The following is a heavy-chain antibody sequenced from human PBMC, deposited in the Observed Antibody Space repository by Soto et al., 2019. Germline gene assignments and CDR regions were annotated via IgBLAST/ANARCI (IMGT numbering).Heavy chain of an antibody. V-gene: IGHV4-59*02. D-gene: IGHD6-19*01. CDR3: ARVHSGWSSGHGLDV. J-gene: IGHJ6*02. Sequence: KTSETLSLTCTVSGASVSSYFWSWVRQPPGKGLEWLGYIYNSGRTNYNPSLKSRVTLSLDTPDNDFSLRLTSLTAADTAVYYCARVHSGWSSGHGLDVWGQGTTVTVSS. CDR1: GASVSSYF. CDR2: IYNSGRT.